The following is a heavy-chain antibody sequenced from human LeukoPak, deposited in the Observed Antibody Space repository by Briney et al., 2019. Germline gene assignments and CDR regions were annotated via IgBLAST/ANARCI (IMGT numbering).Heavy chain of an antibody. D-gene: IGHD4-23*01. CDR3: ARHVLRGNSFHYFDY. J-gene: IGHJ4*02. CDR1: GYSISSGYY. CDR2: IYHSGST. V-gene: IGHV4-38-2*01. Sequence: SETLSLTCAVSGYSISSGYYWGWIRQPPGKGLEWIGSIYHSGSTYYNPSLKSRVTISVDTSKNQFSLKLSSVTAADTAVSYCARHVLRGNSFHYFDYWGQGTLVTVSS.